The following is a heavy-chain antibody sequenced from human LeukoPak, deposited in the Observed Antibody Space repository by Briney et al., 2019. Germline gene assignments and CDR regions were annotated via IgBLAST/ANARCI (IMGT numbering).Heavy chain of an antibody. CDR3: ARRGSGLDY. D-gene: IGHD3-10*01. CDR2: IYPGDSDT. J-gene: IGHJ4*02. Sequence: RGESLKISCQGSGYIFTTYWIGWVRQMPGKGLEWMGIIYPGDSDTRYSPSFQGQVTISADKSISTAFLQWSSLKASDTAMYYCARRGSGLDYWSQGTLVTVSS. CDR1: GYIFTTYW. V-gene: IGHV5-51*01.